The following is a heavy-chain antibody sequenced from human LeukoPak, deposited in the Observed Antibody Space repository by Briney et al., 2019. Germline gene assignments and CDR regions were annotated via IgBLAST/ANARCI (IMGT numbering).Heavy chain of an antibody. V-gene: IGHV3-23*01. Sequence: GGSLRLSCAASGFTFSIYDMSWVRQAPGKGLEWVSSIRANGRDTFYADSTKGRFTISRDNSKNTLYLQMNSLRAEDTAVYYCAKGLRGIDYWGQGTLVTVSS. CDR1: GFTFSIYD. J-gene: IGHJ4*02. CDR3: AKGLRGIDY. CDR2: IRANGRDT. D-gene: IGHD3-16*01.